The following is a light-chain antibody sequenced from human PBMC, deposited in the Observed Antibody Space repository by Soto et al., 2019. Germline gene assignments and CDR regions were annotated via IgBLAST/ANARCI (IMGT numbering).Light chain of an antibody. CDR3: QQYTSYSPTT. Sequence: DIQMTQSPSNLSASVGDRVTITCRASQSISSWLAWYQQKPGKAPKLLIYKASSLESGVPSRFSGSGSGTEFTLTISSLQPDDFATYYCQQYTSYSPTTSCQGTNVDI. CDR1: QSISSW. V-gene: IGKV1-5*03. CDR2: KAS. J-gene: IGKJ1*01.